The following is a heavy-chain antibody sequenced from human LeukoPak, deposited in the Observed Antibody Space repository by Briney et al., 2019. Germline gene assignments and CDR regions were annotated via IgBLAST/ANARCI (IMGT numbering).Heavy chain of an antibody. Sequence: PRRSLRLSCAASGFTFSSYAMHWVRQAPGKGLEWVAVISYDGSNKYYADSVKGRFTISRDNSKNTLYLQMNSLRAEDTAVYYCARSNSGSWWFGFDYWGQGTLVTVSS. CDR1: GFTFSSYA. V-gene: IGHV3-30-3*01. D-gene: IGHD1-26*01. CDR3: ARSNSGSWWFGFDY. CDR2: ISYDGSNK. J-gene: IGHJ4*02.